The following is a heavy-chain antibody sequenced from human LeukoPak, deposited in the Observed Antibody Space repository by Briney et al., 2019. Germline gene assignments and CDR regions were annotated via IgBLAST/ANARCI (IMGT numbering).Heavy chain of an antibody. Sequence: EASVKVSCKASGYTFTIYDINWVRQATGQGLEWMGWMNPNSGNTGYAQKFQGRVTMTRNTSISTAYMELSSLRSEDTAVYYCARAYIAAAGTGWFDPWGQGTLVTVSS. CDR1: GYTFTIYD. V-gene: IGHV1-8*01. D-gene: IGHD6-13*01. CDR2: MNPNSGNT. CDR3: ARAYIAAAGTGWFDP. J-gene: IGHJ5*02.